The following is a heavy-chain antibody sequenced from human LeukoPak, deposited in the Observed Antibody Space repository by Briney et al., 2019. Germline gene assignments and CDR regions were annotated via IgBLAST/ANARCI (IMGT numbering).Heavy chain of an antibody. CDR1: GFTVSTNY. Sequence: GWPLTLSCEASGFTVSTNYMNWVRQAPGKGLEWVSILYSGGTTYYAESVKGRFTVTRDNSKNILYLHIDNLRVEDTAVYYCARVGDHYHWYLDLWGRGARVTASS. J-gene: IGHJ2*01. CDR3: ARVGDHYHWYLDL. CDR2: LYSGGTT. V-gene: IGHV3-53*01. D-gene: IGHD3-10*01.